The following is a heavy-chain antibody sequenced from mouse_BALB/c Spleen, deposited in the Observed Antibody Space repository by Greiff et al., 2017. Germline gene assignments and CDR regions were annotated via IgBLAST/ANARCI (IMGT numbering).Heavy chain of an antibody. CDR3: ARQGGGMITPNWFAY. CDR2: ISDGGSYT. J-gene: IGHJ3*01. Sequence: EVHLVESGGGLVKPGGSLKLSCAASGFTFSDYYMYWVRQTPEKRLEWVATISDGGSYTYYPDSVKGRCTISRDNATNTLYLQMSSLRSEDTAMYYCARQGGGMITPNWFAYWGQGTLVTISA. CDR1: GFTFSDYY. D-gene: IGHD2-4*01. V-gene: IGHV5-4*02.